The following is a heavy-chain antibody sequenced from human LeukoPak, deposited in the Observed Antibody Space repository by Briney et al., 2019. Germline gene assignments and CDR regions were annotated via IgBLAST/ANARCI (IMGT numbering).Heavy chain of an antibody. CDR3: ARGLDYDSMGAFDI. CDR2: IYYSGST. CDR1: GGSISSYY. V-gene: IGHV4-59*01. D-gene: IGHD3-22*01. J-gene: IGHJ3*02. Sequence: PSETLSLTCTVSGGSISSYYWSWIRQPPGKGLEWIGYIYYSGSTNYNPSLKSRVTISVDTSKNQFSLKRSSVTAADTAVYYCARGLDYDSMGAFDIWGQGTMVTVSS.